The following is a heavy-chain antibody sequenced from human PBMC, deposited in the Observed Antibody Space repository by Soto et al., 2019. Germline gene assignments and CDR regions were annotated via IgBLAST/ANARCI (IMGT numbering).Heavy chain of an antibody. J-gene: IGHJ6*02. CDR2: ISGSGGST. Sequence: GGSLRLSCAASGFTFSSYAMSWVRQAPGKGLEWVSAISGSGGSTYYADSVKGRFTISRANSKNTLYLQMNSLRAEDTAVYYCAKEDRYSYGYFQYYYGMDVWGQGTTVTVSS. CDR3: AKEDRYSYGYFQYYYGMDV. CDR1: GFTFSSYA. D-gene: IGHD5-18*01. V-gene: IGHV3-23*01.